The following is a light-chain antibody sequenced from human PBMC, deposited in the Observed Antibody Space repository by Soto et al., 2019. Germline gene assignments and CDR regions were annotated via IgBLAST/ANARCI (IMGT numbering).Light chain of an antibody. CDR2: AAS. CDR1: QSISSY. J-gene: IGKJ1*01. CDR3: QQYYSFPLT. V-gene: IGKV1-39*01. Sequence: IQMTQSPSSLSASVGDRVTITCRASQSISSYLNWYQQKPGKAPELLIYAASTLQSGVPSRFSGSGSGTDFTLTISCLQSEDFATYYCQQYYSFPLTFGQGTKVDIK.